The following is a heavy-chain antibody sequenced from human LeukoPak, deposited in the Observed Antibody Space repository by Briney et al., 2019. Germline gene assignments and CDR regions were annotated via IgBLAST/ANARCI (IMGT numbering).Heavy chain of an antibody. V-gene: IGHV1-69*06. Sequence: SVKVSCKASGGTFSSYAISWVRQAPGQGLEWMGGIIPIFGTANYAQKFQGRVTITADKSTSTAYMELSSLRSEDTAVYYCARSGKEWELPSWFDPWGQGTLVTVSS. D-gene: IGHD1-26*01. CDR2: IIPIFGTA. CDR1: GGTFSSYA. CDR3: ARSGKEWELPSWFDP. J-gene: IGHJ5*02.